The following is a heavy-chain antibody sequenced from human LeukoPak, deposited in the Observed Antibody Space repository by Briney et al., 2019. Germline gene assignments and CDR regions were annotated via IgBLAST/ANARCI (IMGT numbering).Heavy chain of an antibody. D-gene: IGHD3-22*01. J-gene: IGHJ3*02. CDR1: RYTLTELS. CDR2: FDPEDGET. CDR3: ATGGYYDSNTRAFDI. V-gene: IGHV1-24*01. Sequence: ASVKVSCTVSRYTLTELSMHWVRQAPGKGLEWMGGFDPEDGETIYAQKFQGRVTMTEDTSTDTAYMELSSLRSEDTAVYYCATGGYYDSNTRAFDIWGQGTMVTVSS.